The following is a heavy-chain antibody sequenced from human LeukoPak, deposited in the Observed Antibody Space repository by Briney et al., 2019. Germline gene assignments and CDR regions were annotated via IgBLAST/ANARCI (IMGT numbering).Heavy chain of an antibody. CDR1: GFIFSNYW. CDR2: IKQDGSEK. CDR3: ARQRRYCSGDSCYQRTFDF. J-gene: IGHJ4*02. D-gene: IGHD2-15*01. Sequence: GGSLRLSCAASGFIFSNYWMSWVRQAPGKGLEWVANIKQDGSEKYYVDSVKGRFTISRDNAKNSVYMQMNSLRAEDTAVHSCARQRRYCSGDSCYQRTFDFWGQGTLATVSS. V-gene: IGHV3-7*01.